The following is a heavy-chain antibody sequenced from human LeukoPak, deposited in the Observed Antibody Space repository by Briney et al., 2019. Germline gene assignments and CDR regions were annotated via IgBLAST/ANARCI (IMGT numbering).Heavy chain of an antibody. Sequence: SVKVSCKASGGTFISYAISWVRQAPGQGLEWMGGIIPIFGTANYAQKFQGRVTMTEDTSTDTAYMELSSLRSEDTAVYYCATYTAMAHDAFDIWGQGTMVTVSS. D-gene: IGHD5-18*01. CDR3: ATYTAMAHDAFDI. CDR1: GGTFISYA. CDR2: IIPIFGTA. J-gene: IGHJ3*02. V-gene: IGHV1-69*06.